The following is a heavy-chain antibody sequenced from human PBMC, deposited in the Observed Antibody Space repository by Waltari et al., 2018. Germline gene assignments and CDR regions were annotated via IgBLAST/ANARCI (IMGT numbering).Heavy chain of an antibody. Sequence: EVQLVESGGGLIQPGGSLRLSCAASGFTVSSNYMRWVRQAPGKGLEWVSVIYSRVSTYYSDSVKGRLTISRYNSKNPLHLSVNSLRAEDTAGVYCANSRYDGIFDFWCQGTLVTVSS. J-gene: IGHJ4*02. CDR2: IYSRVST. V-gene: IGHV3-53*01. D-gene: IGHD5-12*01. CDR3: ANSRYDGIFDF. CDR1: GFTVSSNY.